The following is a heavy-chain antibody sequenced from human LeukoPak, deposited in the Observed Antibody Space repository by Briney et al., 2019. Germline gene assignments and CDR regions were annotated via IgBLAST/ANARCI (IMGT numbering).Heavy chain of an antibody. CDR1: GFTFSSYW. D-gene: IGHD2-15*01. Sequence: PGGSLRLSCAASGFTFSSYWMSWVRQAPGKGLEWVVNIKEDGSEKYYVDSVKGRFTISRDNAKNSLYLQMNSLRAEDTAVYYCARDGSGNRYYYYGMDVWGQGTTVTVSS. J-gene: IGHJ6*02. CDR3: ARDGSGNRYYYYGMDV. V-gene: IGHV3-7*04. CDR2: IKEDGSEK.